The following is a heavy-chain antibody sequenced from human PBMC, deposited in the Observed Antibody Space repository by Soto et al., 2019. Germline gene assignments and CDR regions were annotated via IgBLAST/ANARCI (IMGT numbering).Heavy chain of an antibody. CDR3: VRDLGRYFRSGYMDL. J-gene: IGHJ6*03. Sequence: ESGGGLVKPGGSLRLSCTASGFAFNTYSMNWVRQAPGKGLEWVSSINEDSTYIYYADSLRGRITISRDNAKDSLFLQINSLRPDDTAVYYCVRDLGRYFRSGYMDLWGDGATVTVSS. V-gene: IGHV3-21*01. CDR2: INEDSTYI. D-gene: IGHD3-9*01. CDR1: GFAFNTYS.